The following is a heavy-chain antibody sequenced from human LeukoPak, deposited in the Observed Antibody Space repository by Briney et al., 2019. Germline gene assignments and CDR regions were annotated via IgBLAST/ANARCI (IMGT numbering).Heavy chain of an antibody. D-gene: IGHD6-19*01. CDR1: GFTFSSSW. CDR2: IDSDGIST. J-gene: IGHJ4*02. V-gene: IGHV3-74*01. CDR3: ARASSGSFDY. Sequence: GGSLRLSCTASGFTFSSSWMHWVRHAPGKGLVWVSHIDSDGISTSYADSVKGRFTISRDNAKNTLFLQMSSLRAEDTAVYYCARASSGSFDYWGQGTLVTVSS.